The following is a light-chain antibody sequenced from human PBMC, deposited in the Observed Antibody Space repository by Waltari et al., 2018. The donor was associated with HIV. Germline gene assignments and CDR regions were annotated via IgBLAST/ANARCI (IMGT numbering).Light chain of an antibody. V-gene: IGLV2-8*01. CDR2: DVI. J-gene: IGLJ2*01. CDR1: SSAVGGYNY. Sequence: QSALTQPPSASGSPGQSVTLSCTGTSSAVGGYNYVPWHQQHPGQAPKLMIHDVIKTPSGVPDRFSGSKSGTAASLTVSRLQPEDEADYYCSSHAGSKVVFGGGTRLTVL. CDR3: SSHAGSKVV.